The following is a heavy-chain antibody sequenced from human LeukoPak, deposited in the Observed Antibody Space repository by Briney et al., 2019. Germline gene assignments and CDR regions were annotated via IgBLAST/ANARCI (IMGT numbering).Heavy chain of an antibody. Sequence: GGSLRLSCAASGFTFSSFDIRWVRQAPGKGLEWVSYISNSGRTIYYADSVKGRFTISRDNAKNSLYLQMNSLRAEDTAVYYCATRVTSTPGPRDQGTLVTVSS. CDR1: GFTFSSFD. D-gene: IGHD1-1*01. CDR3: ATRVTSTPGP. CDR2: ISNSGRTI. J-gene: IGHJ5*02. V-gene: IGHV3-48*03.